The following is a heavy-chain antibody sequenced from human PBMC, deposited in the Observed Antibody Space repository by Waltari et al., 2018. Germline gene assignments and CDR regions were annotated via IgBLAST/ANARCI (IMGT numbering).Heavy chain of an antibody. Sequence: QVQLVQSGAEVKKPGSSVKVSCKASGGTFSSYAISWVRQAPGQGRGWVGGSIPSVGTANDDKKFQGRVTITADESTSTAYMELSSLRSEDTAVYYCARDSPLREDGYNSDYFDYWGQGTLVTVSS. D-gene: IGHD5-12*01. V-gene: IGHV1-69*12. CDR3: ARDSPLREDGYNSDYFDY. J-gene: IGHJ4*02. CDR1: GGTFSSYA. CDR2: SIPSVGTA.